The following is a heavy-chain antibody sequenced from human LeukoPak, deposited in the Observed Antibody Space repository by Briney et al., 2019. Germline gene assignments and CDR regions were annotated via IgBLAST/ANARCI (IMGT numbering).Heavy chain of an antibody. V-gene: IGHV4-4*07. J-gene: IGHJ5*02. CDR1: GGSISSYY. CDR2: ICSSGST. CDR3: ARGDYYDGGGRNWFDP. Sequence: PSETLSLTCTVSGGSISSYYWSWIRQPAGKGLEWIARICSSGSTNYNPSLKSRVTMSVDTSRNQFSLRLTSVTAADTAVYYCARGDYYDGGGRNWFDPWGQGTLVTVSS. D-gene: IGHD3-16*01.